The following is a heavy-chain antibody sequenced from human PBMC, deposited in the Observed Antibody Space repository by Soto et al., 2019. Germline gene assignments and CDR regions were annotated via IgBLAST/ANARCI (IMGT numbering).Heavy chain of an antibody. CDR1: GGSISSGDYY. V-gene: IGHV4-30-4*01. J-gene: IGHJ5*02. CDR2: IYYSGST. D-gene: IGHD2-8*02. CDR3: ARDTAGGWFDP. Sequence: TSETLSLTCTVSGGSISSGDYYWSWIRQPPGKGLEWIGYIYYSGSTYYNPSLKSRVTISVDTSKNQFSLKLSSVTAADTAVYYCARDTAGGWFDPWGQGTLVTVSS.